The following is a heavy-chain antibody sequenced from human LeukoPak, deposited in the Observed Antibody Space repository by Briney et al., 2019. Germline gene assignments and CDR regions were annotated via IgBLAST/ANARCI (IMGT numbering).Heavy chain of an antibody. CDR2: ISYSGST. J-gene: IGHJ6*03. CDR3: ARVRGYSYAGAYYYYMDV. Sequence: SETLSLTCTVSGGSISSHFWSWIRQPPGKGLEWVGYISYSGSTNYNPSIKSRVTISLDTSKSQFSLTLTSVTAADTALYYCARVRGYSYAGAYYYYMDVWGKGTTVTVSS. CDR1: GGSISSHF. V-gene: IGHV4-59*11. D-gene: IGHD5-18*01.